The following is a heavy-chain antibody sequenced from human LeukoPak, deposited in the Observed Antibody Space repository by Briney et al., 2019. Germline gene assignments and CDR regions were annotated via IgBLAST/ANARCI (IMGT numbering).Heavy chain of an antibody. Sequence: GGSLRLSCAASGFTVSSNYMSWVRQAPGKGLEWVSVIYSGGGTDYADSVMGRFTISRDNSKNTLYLQMTSLRAEDTAVYYCARAVGVTAIHNAFDIWGQGTMVTVSS. CDR1: GFTVSSNY. CDR2: IYSGGGT. D-gene: IGHD2-21*02. V-gene: IGHV3-66*02. J-gene: IGHJ3*02. CDR3: ARAVGVTAIHNAFDI.